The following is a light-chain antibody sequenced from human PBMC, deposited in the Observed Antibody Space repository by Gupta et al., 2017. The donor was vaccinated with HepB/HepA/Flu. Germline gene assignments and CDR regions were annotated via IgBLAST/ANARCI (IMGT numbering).Light chain of an antibody. V-gene: IGKV1-39*01. CDR2: DAA. CDR1: QSISSS. J-gene: IGKJ1*01. Sequence: DIQMTQSPSSLSASVGDRVTITCRASQSISSSLNWYQQRPGKAPKLLFYDAATLQSGVPSRFSGSGSGTDFSLSIVSLQPEDFVTYYCRQNYRTPKTFGQGTRVEVK. CDR3: RQNYRTPKT.